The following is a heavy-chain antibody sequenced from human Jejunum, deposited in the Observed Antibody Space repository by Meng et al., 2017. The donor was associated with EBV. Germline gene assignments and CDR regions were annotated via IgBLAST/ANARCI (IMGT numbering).Heavy chain of an antibody. Sequence: LQLQESRLGLVKPSQTLSLTCAVSGDSITRGAYLWSWIRQPPGKGLEWIGNIYHIGSTYYNPSLKSRVTISVDKSKNQFSLKLNSVTVADTAVYYCAGNGYYALEYWGPGILVTVSS. J-gene: IGHJ4*02. CDR3: AGNGYYALEY. CDR2: IYHIGST. CDR1: GDSITRGAYL. V-gene: IGHV4-30-2*01. D-gene: IGHD3-22*01.